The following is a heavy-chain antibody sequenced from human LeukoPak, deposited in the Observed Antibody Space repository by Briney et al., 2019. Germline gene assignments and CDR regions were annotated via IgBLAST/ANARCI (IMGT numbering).Heavy chain of an antibody. CDR2: IFYGGST. D-gene: IGHD3-16*01. J-gene: IGHJ6*03. Sequence: SETLSLTCTVSGGSISSSSYYWGWIRQPPGKGLEWIGSIFYGGSTYYNPSLKSQVTISVDTSKNQFSLKLSSVTAADTAVYYCARGWGNYYYYYMDVWGKGTTVTISS. CDR1: GGSISSSSYY. V-gene: IGHV4-39*07. CDR3: ARGWGNYYYYYMDV.